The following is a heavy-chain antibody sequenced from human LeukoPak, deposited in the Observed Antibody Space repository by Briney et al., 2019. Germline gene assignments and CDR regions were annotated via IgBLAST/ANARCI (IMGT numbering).Heavy chain of an antibody. CDR3: ASGGYCSGGSCLWYFDY. Sequence: GGSLRLSCAASGFTFSSYSMNWVRQAPGKGLEWVSYISSSSSTIYYADSVKGRFTISRDNAKNSLYLQMNSLRAEDTAVYYCASGGYCSGGSCLWYFDYWGQGTLVTVSS. CDR1: GFTFSSYS. V-gene: IGHV3-48*04. D-gene: IGHD2-15*01. CDR2: ISSSSSTI. J-gene: IGHJ4*02.